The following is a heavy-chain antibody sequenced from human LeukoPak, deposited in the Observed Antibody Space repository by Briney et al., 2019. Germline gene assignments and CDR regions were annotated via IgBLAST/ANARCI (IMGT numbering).Heavy chain of an antibody. J-gene: IGHJ3*02. D-gene: IGHD3-22*01. CDR3: AKPRITMIVRAFDI. V-gene: IGHV3-23*01. Sequence: GGSLRLSCAASGLTFSSYAMNWVRQAPGKGLEWVSAITGSGGRTYYADSVKGRFTIFRDNSKNTLYLQMNSLRAEDTAVYYCAKPRITMIVRAFDIWGQGTMVTVSS. CDR1: GLTFSSYA. CDR2: ITGSGGRT.